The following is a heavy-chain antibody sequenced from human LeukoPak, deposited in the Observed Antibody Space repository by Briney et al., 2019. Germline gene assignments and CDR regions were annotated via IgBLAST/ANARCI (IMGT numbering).Heavy chain of an antibody. V-gene: IGHV3-53*01. D-gene: IGHD4-17*01. CDR2: IYSGGST. J-gene: IGHJ4*02. Sequence: GGSLRLSCAASEFTVSSNYMNWVRQAPGKGLEWVSVIYSGGSTYYADSVKGRFTISRDNSKNTLYLQMNSLRAGDTAVYYCAREAVTRNYFDYWGQGTLVTVSS. CDR1: EFTVSSNY. CDR3: AREAVTRNYFDY.